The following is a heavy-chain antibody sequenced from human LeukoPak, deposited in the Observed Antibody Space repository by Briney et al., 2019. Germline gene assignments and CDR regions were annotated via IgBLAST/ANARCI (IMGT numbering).Heavy chain of an antibody. J-gene: IGHJ5*02. D-gene: IGHD3-9*01. CDR2: IYHSGST. CDR1: GGSISSGGYS. CDR3: ARVRKDYDILTGYYNGYNWFDP. V-gene: IGHV4-30-2*01. Sequence: SETLSLTCAVSGGSISSGGYSWSWIRQPPGKGLEWIGYIYHSGSTYYNPSLKSRVTISVDRSKNQSSLKLSSVTAADTAVYYCARVRKDYDILTGYYNGYNWFDPWGQGTLVTVSS.